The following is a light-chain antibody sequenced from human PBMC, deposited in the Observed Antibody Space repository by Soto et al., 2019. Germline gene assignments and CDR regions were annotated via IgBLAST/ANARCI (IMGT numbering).Light chain of an antibody. Sequence: SYELTQPPSVSVAPGKTARITCGGNNIGSKSVHWYQQKPGQAPVLVIYYDSDRPSGIPERFSGSNSGNTATLTISRVEAGDEADYYCQVWDSSSDHPHVVFGGGTKLTVI. J-gene: IGLJ2*01. V-gene: IGLV3-21*04. CDR3: QVWDSSSDHPHVV. CDR1: NIGSKS. CDR2: YDS.